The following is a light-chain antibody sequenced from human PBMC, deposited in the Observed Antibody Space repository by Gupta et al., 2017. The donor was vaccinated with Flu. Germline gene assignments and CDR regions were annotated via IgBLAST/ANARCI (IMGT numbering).Light chain of an antibody. Sequence: DIQMTQSPSSLSASVGDTVTITCRASETIDKYLNWYQQKPGKAPKLLIYATSTLQSGVPARLSGSGSGRDFTLTISRLQPEDFATYYCQQRDSMPRTYGQGTKVEIK. CDR2: ATS. CDR1: ETIDKY. CDR3: QQRDSMPRT. J-gene: IGKJ1*01. V-gene: IGKV1-39*01.